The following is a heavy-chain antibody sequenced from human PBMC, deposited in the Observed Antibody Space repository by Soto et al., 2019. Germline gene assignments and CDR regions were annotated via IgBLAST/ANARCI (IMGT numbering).Heavy chain of an antibody. D-gene: IGHD2-21*01. Sequence: GGSLRLSCAASGFTFTNYWMSWVRQAPGKGLEWVANIKPDGSEKFYVDSLKGRFTMSRDNAKNSLYLQMNSLRAEDTAVYYCARRDQIAYYYGMDVWGPGTTLTVS. CDR2: IKPDGSEK. J-gene: IGHJ6*02. V-gene: IGHV3-7*02. CDR3: ARRDQIAYYYGMDV. CDR1: GFTFTNYW.